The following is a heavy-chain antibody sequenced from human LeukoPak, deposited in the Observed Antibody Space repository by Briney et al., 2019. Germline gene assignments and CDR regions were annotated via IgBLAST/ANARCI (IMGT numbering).Heavy chain of an antibody. V-gene: IGHV4-38-2*02. CDR1: AYSISSNYY. Sequence: KTSETLSLTCTVSAYSISSNYYWGWIRQPPGKGLEWIGSIYHSESTYYNPSLKSRVTISVDTSKNQFSLKLSSVTAADTAVYYCARDRDEYDILTGYYKNPLTDWGQGTLVTVSS. D-gene: IGHD3-9*01. J-gene: IGHJ4*02. CDR3: ARDRDEYDILTGYYKNPLTD. CDR2: IYHSEST.